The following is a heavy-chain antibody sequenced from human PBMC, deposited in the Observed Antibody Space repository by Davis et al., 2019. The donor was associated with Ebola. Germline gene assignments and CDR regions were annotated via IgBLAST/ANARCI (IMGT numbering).Heavy chain of an antibody. CDR2: ISWDGGST. V-gene: IGHV3-43*01. Sequence: GESLKISCAASGFTFDDYTMHWVRQAPGKGLEWVSLISWDGGSTYYADSVKGRFTISRDNSKNSLYLQMNSLRTEDTALYYCAKDRVGGFGELLLSGNWFDPWGQGTLVTVSS. J-gene: IGHJ5*02. CDR1: GFTFDDYT. D-gene: IGHD3-10*01. CDR3: AKDRVGGFGELLLSGNWFDP.